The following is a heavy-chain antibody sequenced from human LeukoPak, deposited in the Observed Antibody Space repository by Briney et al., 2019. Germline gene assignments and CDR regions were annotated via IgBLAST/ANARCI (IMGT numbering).Heavy chain of an antibody. V-gene: IGHV3-48*01. Sequence: PGGSLRLSCSASGFTFSNYAMNWVRQAPGKGLEWISYISSSRYIIYYADSVKGRFTISSDNAKNSLYLQMHSLRAEDTAVYYCARVGGMRSCSDGPCYTPHYFDLWGQGTLVTVSS. CDR1: GFTFSNYA. CDR3: ARVGGMRSCSDGPCYTPHYFDL. D-gene: IGHD2-8*02. CDR2: ISSSRYII. J-gene: IGHJ4*02.